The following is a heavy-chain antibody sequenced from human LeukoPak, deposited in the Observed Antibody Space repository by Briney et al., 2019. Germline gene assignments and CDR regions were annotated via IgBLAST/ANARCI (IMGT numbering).Heavy chain of an antibody. CDR3: ARDLVRPYYYDSSGDPNRRNY. Sequence: GGSLRLSCAASRFTFSSYSMNWVRQAPGKGLEWVSSISSSSYIYYADSVKGRFTISRDNAKNSLYLQMNSLRAEDAAVYYCARDLVRPYYYDSSGDPNRRNYWGQGTLVTVSS. CDR1: RFTFSSYS. J-gene: IGHJ4*02. CDR2: ISSSSYI. V-gene: IGHV3-21*01. D-gene: IGHD3-22*01.